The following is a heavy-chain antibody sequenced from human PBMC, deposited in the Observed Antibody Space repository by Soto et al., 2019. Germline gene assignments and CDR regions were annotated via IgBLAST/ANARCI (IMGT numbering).Heavy chain of an antibody. CDR2: IRSKTHGGTT. CDR1: GFTFGDYT. V-gene: IGHV3-49*03. D-gene: IGHD2-15*01. CDR3: AKEGKYCSGGRCYYFYYMDV. Sequence: GGSLRLSCTASGFTFGDYTMTWFRQAPGKGPEWVGFIRSKTHGGTTEYAASVKGRFTISRDDSKYIASLQMNSLRTEDTAMYYCAKEGKYCSGGRCYYFYYMDVWGKGTTVTVSS. J-gene: IGHJ6*03.